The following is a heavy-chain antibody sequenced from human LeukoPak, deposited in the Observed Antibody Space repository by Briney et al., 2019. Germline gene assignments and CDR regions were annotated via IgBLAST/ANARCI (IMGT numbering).Heavy chain of an antibody. D-gene: IGHD1-26*01. CDR3: ARGRGSGSYYYSDY. J-gene: IGHJ4*02. V-gene: IGHV3-53*01. CDR2: IYSGGST. Sequence: GGSLRLSCAASGFTVSTSYMSWVRQAPGKGLEWVSVIYSGGSTYYADSVQGRFAISRDNSKNTLYLQMNSLIAEDAAVYYCARGRGSGSYYYSDYWGQGTLVTVSS. CDR1: GFTVSTSY.